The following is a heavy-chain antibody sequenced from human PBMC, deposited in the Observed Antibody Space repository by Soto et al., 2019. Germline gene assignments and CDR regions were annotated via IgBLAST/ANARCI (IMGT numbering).Heavy chain of an antibody. J-gene: IGHJ4*02. V-gene: IGHV4-39*01. CDR1: DDSIGRSNYF. D-gene: IGHD6-19*01. CDR3: ARRLYSGDSSGSFGY. CDR2: IFYSGNT. Sequence: QLQLQESGPGLVKPSETLSLTCTVSDDSIGRSNYFWGWIRQPPGKGLQWIWNIFYSGNTHYNPSLKSRVTIALDTSNHHFSLRVSSVTAADTAVYYCARRLYSGDSSGSFGYWGPGDLVIVSS.